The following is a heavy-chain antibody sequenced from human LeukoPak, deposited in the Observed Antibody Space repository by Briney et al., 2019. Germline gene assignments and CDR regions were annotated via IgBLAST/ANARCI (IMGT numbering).Heavy chain of an antibody. V-gene: IGHV3-30-3*01. D-gene: IGHD3-16*01. J-gene: IGHJ6*03. CDR2: ISYDGSSK. Sequence: GGSLRLSCAASEFTFSSYAMHWVRQAPGKGLEWVALISYDGSSKHYKDSVKGRFTISRDNSKNTLYLQMNSLRTEDTAVFYCARDASYHMDVWGKGTTVTVSS. CDR3: ARDASYHMDV. CDR1: EFTFSSYA.